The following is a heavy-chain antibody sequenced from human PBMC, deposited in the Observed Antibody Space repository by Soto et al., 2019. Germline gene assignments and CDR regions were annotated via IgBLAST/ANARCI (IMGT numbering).Heavy chain of an antibody. CDR1: GGTFSSVA. CDR2: VVPVFAAR. J-gene: IGHJ6*01. V-gene: IGHV1-69*12. Sequence: QVLLVQSGAEVKKPGSSVRVSCKAYGGTFSSVAISWLRLAPGQGLEWMGVVVPVFAARTNAQEHQGTVSITADEATRTAYTELSRPRSDDTAVYYSARDRVIRGNEYSYGMEVGGQGTTVTVS. D-gene: IGHD1-1*01. CDR3: ARDRVIRGNEYSYGMEV.